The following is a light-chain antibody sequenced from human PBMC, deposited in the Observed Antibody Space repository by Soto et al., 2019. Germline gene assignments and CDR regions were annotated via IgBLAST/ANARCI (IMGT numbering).Light chain of an antibody. Sequence: ETVMTQSPGTLSLSPGERATLPCRSSQSVSSSYLAWYQQKPGQAPRLLIYGASTRATGIPDRFSGRGYETEFTLTISSLESEDVAVYFCHQYYTWVRETFGQGTKVDI. CDR2: GAS. V-gene: IGKV3-15*01. J-gene: IGKJ2*01. CDR3: HQYYTWVRET. CDR1: QSVSSSY.